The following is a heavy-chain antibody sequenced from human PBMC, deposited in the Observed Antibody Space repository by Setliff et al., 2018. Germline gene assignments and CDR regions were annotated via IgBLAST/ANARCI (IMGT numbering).Heavy chain of an antibody. D-gene: IGHD3-10*01. J-gene: IGHJ6*02. CDR3: ARDGVFYAMDV. V-gene: IGHV3-23*01. Sequence: PGGSLRLSCAASGFTFSNYAMSWVRQAPGKGLEWVSIINNSGGSKYHADSVKGRFTISRDNSKNTLYLQMNSLRAEDTALYYCARDGVFYAMDVWGHGTTVTVSS. CDR1: GFTFSNYA. CDR2: INNSGGSK.